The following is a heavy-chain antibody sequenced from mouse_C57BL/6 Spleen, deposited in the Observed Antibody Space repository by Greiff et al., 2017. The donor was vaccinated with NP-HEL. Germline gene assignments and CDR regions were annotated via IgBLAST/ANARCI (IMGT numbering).Heavy chain of an antibody. CDR3: ARESNYALYYYAMDY. J-gene: IGHJ4*01. D-gene: IGHD2-5*01. CDR1: GYSFTSYY. CDR2: IYPGSGNT. V-gene: IGHV1-66*01. Sequence: QVQLQQSGPELVKPGASVKISCKASGYSFTSYYIYWVKQRPGQGLEWIGWIYPGSGNTKYNEKFKGKATLTADTSSSTSYMQLSSLTSEDSAVYYCARESNYALYYYAMDYWGQGTSVTVSS.